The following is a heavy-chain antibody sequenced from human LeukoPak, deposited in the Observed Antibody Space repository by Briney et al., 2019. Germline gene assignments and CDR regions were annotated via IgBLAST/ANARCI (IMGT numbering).Heavy chain of an antibody. CDR3: ARQRVSGWYGNAFDI. J-gene: IGHJ3*02. CDR1: NDSISSYH. Sequence: SETLSLTCTVSNDSISSYHGICIRQPPGRGLEWIGYIFYSGSTNDNPSLKSRVTISIDTSKNQFSLKLNSVTDAATAVYSCARQRVSGWYGNAFDIWGQGKMVTVSS. V-gene: IGHV4-59*01. D-gene: IGHD6-19*01. CDR2: IFYSGST.